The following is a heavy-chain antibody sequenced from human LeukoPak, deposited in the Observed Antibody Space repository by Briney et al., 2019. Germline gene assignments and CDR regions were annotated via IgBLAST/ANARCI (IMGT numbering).Heavy chain of an antibody. D-gene: IGHD2-2*01. V-gene: IGHV3-7*01. Sequence: GGSLRLSCAASGFTFSSYWMSWVRQAPGKGLEWVANIKQDGSEKYYVDSVKGRFTISRDNAKNSLYLQMNSLRAEDTAVYYCARDCSSTSCYFYYYYCMDVWGKGTTVTVSS. CDR1: GFTFSSYW. CDR3: ARDCSSTSCYFYYYYCMDV. CDR2: IKQDGSEK. J-gene: IGHJ6*03.